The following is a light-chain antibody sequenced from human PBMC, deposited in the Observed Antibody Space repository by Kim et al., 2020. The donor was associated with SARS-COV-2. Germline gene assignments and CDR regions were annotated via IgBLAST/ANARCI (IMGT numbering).Light chain of an antibody. CDR3: QQYGSSPYT. CDR2: GAS. CDR1: QSVSSSY. V-gene: IGKV3-20*01. J-gene: IGKJ2*01. Sequence: EIVLTQSPGTLSLSPGERATLSCRASQSVSSSYLAWYQQKPGQAPRLLIYGASSRATGIPDRFSGSGSVTDFTLTFSRLEPEYFAVYYCQQYGSSPYTFGQETKLEIK.